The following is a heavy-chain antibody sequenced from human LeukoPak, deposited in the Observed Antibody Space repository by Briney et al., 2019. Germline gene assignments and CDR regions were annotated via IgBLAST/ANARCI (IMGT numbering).Heavy chain of an antibody. CDR3: ARVWDYYDSSGYYSP. Sequence: ASVKVSCKASGYTFTSYGISWVRQAPGQGLEWMGWISAYNGNTNYAQKLQGRVTMTTDTSTSTAYMGLRSLRSDDTAVYYCARVWDYYDSSGYYSPWGQGTLVTVSS. CDR1: GYTFTSYG. D-gene: IGHD3-22*01. J-gene: IGHJ5*02. CDR2: ISAYNGNT. V-gene: IGHV1-18*01.